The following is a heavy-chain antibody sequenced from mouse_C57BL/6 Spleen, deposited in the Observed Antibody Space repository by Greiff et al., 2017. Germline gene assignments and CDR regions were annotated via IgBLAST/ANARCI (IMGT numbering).Heavy chain of an antibody. Sequence: EVMLVESGGGLVKPGGSLQLSCAASGFTFSDYGMHWVRQAPEQGLAWVSYISSGSSTIYYADTVKGRFTISRYNAKNTLFLQMTSLRSEDTAMYYCARIYDGYYGCAYGGQGTLVTVSA. J-gene: IGHJ3*01. CDR2: ISSGSSTI. D-gene: IGHD2-3*01. V-gene: IGHV5-17*01. CDR1: GFTFSDYG. CDR3: ARIYDGYYGCAY.